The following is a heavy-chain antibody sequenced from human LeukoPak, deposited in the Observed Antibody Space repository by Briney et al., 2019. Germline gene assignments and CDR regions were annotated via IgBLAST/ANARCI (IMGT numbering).Heavy chain of an antibody. Sequence: GGSLRLSCAASGFTFSSYWMSWVRQAPGKGLEWVANIKQDGSEKYYVDSVKGRFTISRDNAENSLYLQMNSLRAEDTAVYYCARCKAAAGFYYYYYYGMDVWGQGTTVTVSS. J-gene: IGHJ6*02. D-gene: IGHD6-13*01. CDR1: GFTFSSYW. CDR2: IKQDGSEK. CDR3: ARCKAAAGFYYYYYYGMDV. V-gene: IGHV3-7*03.